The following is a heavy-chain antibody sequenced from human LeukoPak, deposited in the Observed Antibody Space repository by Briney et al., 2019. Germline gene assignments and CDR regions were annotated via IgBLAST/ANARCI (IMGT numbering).Heavy chain of an antibody. Sequence: GESLKISCEGSGYSFSNYWIGWVRQMPGKGLEWMGIIYPGDSDTRYSPSFQGQVTISADKSISTAYLQWSSLKASDTAMYYCASSKLQPYHGDYGIDYWGQGTLVTVSS. CDR3: ASSKLQPYHGDYGIDY. CDR2: IYPGDSDT. V-gene: IGHV5-51*01. CDR1: GYSFSNYW. J-gene: IGHJ4*02. D-gene: IGHD4-17*01.